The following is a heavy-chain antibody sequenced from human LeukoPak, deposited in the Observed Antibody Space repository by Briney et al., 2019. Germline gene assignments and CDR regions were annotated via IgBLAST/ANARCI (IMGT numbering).Heavy chain of an antibody. CDR3: ARKYGSNAGYFDY. Sequence: SETLSLTCAVSGYSTSSGYYWGWVRQSPGKGLEWIGNTYHSGTSYYNPSLKSRVTISVDTSKNQFSLTLSSVTAADTALYYCARKYGSNAGYFDYWGQGALVTVSS. J-gene: IGHJ4*02. V-gene: IGHV4-38-2*01. CDR2: TYHSGTS. D-gene: IGHD4-23*01. CDR1: GYSTSSGYY.